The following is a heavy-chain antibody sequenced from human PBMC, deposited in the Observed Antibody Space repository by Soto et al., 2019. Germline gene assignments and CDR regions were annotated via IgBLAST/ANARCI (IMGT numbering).Heavy chain of an antibody. CDR2: ISTTGSYI. V-gene: IGHV3-21*06. D-gene: IGHD2-8*02. Sequence: GGSLRLSCAASGFTFRSYSMNWVRQARGKGLEWVSSISTTGSYIYYSDSVKGRFTISRVNAKNSQFLDINRLRADVTAAYSYARHAVLGGRGYYYGMDVWGQWTTVTVSS. CDR3: ARHAVLGGRGYYYGMDV. J-gene: IGHJ6*02. CDR1: GFTFRSYS.